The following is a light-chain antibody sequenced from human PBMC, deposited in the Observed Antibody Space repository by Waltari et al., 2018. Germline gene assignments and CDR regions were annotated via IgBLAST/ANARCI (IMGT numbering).Light chain of an antibody. CDR3: QQYYTIPPT. CDR1: QSVLYNSIHKTY. V-gene: IGKV4-1*01. CDR2: WAS. Sequence: DIVMTPSPDSLAVSLGERATINCKSSQSVLYNSIHKTYVAWYQHKPGQSPKLLIYWASTRDSGVPDRFSGSGSGTDFTLTISSLQAEDVAVYYCQQYYTIPPTFGQGTKVEIK. J-gene: IGKJ1*01.